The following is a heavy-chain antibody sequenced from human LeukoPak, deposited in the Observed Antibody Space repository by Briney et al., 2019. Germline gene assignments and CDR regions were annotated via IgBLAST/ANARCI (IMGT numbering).Heavy chain of an antibody. V-gene: IGHV3-15*01. CDR3: TTEYEGSGSAFDI. CDR2: IKSRADGETT. J-gene: IGHJ3*02. Sequence: GGSLRLSCAASGFTFINAWMSWVRQAPGKGLEWVGRIKSRADGETTDYAAPVKGRFTISRDNSKNTLQMNSLKIEDTAVYYCTTEYEGSGSAFDIWGQGPMVTVSS. D-gene: IGHD1-26*01. CDR1: GFTFINAW.